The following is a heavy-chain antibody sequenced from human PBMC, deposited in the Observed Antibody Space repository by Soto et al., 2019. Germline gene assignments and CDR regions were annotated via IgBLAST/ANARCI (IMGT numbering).Heavy chain of an antibody. Sequence: SETLSLTCTVSGGSISSSIYYWGWIRQPPGKGLEWIGSIYYSGSTYYNPSLKSRVTISVDTSKNQFSLKLSSVTAADTAAYYCASPTSLVRGVIRYWYLDLWGRGTLVTVSS. CDR3: ASPTSLVRGVIRYWYLDL. J-gene: IGHJ2*01. V-gene: IGHV4-39*01. D-gene: IGHD3-10*01. CDR2: IYYSGST. CDR1: GGSISSSIYY.